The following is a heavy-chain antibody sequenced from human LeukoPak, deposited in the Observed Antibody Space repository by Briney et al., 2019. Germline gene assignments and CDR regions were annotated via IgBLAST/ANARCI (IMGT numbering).Heavy chain of an antibody. CDR1: GDSISTSSYY. D-gene: IGHD1-26*01. CDR2: INRSGST. Sequence: SETLSLTCSVSGDSISTSSYYWGWIRQPPGKGLEWIGEINRSGSTNYNPSLKSRVTISVDTSKNQFSLKLTSVTAADTAVYYCARRGLVGATLRYYYYYYMDVWGKGTTVTISS. J-gene: IGHJ6*03. CDR3: ARRGLVGATLRYYYYYYMDV. V-gene: IGHV4-39*07.